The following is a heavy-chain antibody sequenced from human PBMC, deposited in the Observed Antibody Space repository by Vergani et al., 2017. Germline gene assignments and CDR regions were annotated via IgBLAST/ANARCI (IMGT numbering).Heavy chain of an antibody. J-gene: IGHJ4*02. CDR2: LCPSGST. V-gene: IGHV4-4*07. CDR3: ATGDGPFDI. CDR1: GAPISYWC. Sequence: QVQMQESGPGLVKTSETLSLTCSASGAPISYWCWGWLRQPAGKGLEWIGRLCPSGSTNYKPSLNSRVTMSIDTSKNQFSLKLTSVTAADTAVYYCATGDGPFDIWGQGTLVTVSS. D-gene: IGHD7-27*01.